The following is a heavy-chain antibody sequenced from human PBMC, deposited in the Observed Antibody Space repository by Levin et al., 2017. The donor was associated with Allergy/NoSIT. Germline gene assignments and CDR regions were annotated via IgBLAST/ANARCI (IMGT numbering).Heavy chain of an antibody. CDR2: IKSITDGGTT. V-gene: IGHV3-15*05. D-gene: IGHD6-13*01. CDR3: VAAAGGY. Sequence: GGSLRLSCAASGFTFSNVWMNWVRQAPGKGLEWVGRIKSITDGGTTDYAAPVKGRFIISRDDSKNTLYLHLNSLITEDTAVYYCVAAAGGYGDQGTRVTVSS. CDR1: GFTFSNVW. J-gene: IGHJ4*02.